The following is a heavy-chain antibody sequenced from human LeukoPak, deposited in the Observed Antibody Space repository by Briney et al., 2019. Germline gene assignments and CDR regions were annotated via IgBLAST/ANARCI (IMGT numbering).Heavy chain of an antibody. J-gene: IGHJ6*02. CDR2: ISYDGSNK. D-gene: IGHD3-22*01. CDR1: GFTFSSYG. Sequence: PGRSLRLSCAASGFTFSSYGMHWVRQAPGKGLEWVAVISYDGSNKYYADSVKGRFTISRDNSKNTLYLQMNGLRAEDTAVYYCAKEGYYYDSSGYNYYYGMDVWGRGTTVTVSS. V-gene: IGHV3-30*18. CDR3: AKEGYYYDSSGYNYYYGMDV.